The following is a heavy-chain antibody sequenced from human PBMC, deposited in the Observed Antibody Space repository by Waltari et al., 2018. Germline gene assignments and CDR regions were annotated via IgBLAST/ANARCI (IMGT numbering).Heavy chain of an antibody. D-gene: IGHD2-15*01. CDR3: ARDLTGGGSPFDY. CDR2: ISYDGSNK. CDR1: GFTFSSYA. Sequence: QVQLVESGGGVVQPGRSLRLSCSASGFTFSSYAMHWVRQAPGKGLEWVAVISYDGSNKYYADSVKGRFTISRDNSKNTLYLQMNSLRAEDTAVYYCARDLTGGGSPFDYWGQGTLVTVSS. V-gene: IGHV3-30-3*01. J-gene: IGHJ4*02.